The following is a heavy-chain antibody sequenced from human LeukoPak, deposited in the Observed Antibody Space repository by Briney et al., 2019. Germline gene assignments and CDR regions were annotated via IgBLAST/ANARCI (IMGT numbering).Heavy chain of an antibody. D-gene: IGHD3-10*01. CDR3: ARESGFGELFPYAFDI. CDR2: IYSGGNT. CDR1: GFTVSNNY. V-gene: IGHV3-53*01. J-gene: IGHJ3*02. Sequence: GRSLRLSCAASGFTVSNNYMSWVRQAPGKGLEWVSVIYSGGNTYYADSVKGRFAISRDYSRNTVYLQMNSLRAEDTAVYYCARESGFGELFPYAFDIWGQGTVVTVSS.